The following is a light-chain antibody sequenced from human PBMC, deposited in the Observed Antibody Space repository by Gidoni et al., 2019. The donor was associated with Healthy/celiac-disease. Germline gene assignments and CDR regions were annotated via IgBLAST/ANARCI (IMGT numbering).Light chain of an antibody. CDR2: RDS. V-gene: IGLV3-9*01. Sequence: SYELTQPLSVSVALGQTARIPCGGNNIGSKNVHWYQQKPGQAPVLVIYRDSNRPSGIPERFSGSNSGNTATLTISRAQAGDEADYYCQVWDSSTVVFGTGTKVTVL. J-gene: IGLJ1*01. CDR1: NIGSKN. CDR3: QVWDSSTVV.